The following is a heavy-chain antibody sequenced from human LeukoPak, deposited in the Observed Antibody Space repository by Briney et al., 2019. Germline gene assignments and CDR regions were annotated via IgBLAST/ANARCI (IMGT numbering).Heavy chain of an antibody. Sequence: SETLSLTCTVSDGSISTYYWSWIRQPPGKGLEWIGYISYSGSTDYNPSLKSRVTISVDTSKNQFSLKPSSVTPSDTAVYYCARLMYGDYPFDYWGQGTLVTVSS. CDR3: ARLMYGDYPFDY. D-gene: IGHD4-17*01. J-gene: IGHJ4*02. V-gene: IGHV4-59*01. CDR1: DGSISTYY. CDR2: ISYSGST.